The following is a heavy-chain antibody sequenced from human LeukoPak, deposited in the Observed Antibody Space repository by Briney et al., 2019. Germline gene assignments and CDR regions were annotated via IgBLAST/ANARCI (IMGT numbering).Heavy chain of an antibody. J-gene: IGHJ6*03. Sequence: SETLSLTCTVSGGSISSGSYYWSWIRQPAGKGLEWIGRIYTSGSTNYNPSLKSRVTISVDTSKNQFSLKLSSVTAADTAVYYCARDEGWFGELLLPYYYMDVWGKGTTVTVSS. D-gene: IGHD3-10*01. V-gene: IGHV4-61*02. CDR1: GGSISSGSYY. CDR3: ARDEGWFGELLLPYYYMDV. CDR2: IYTSGST.